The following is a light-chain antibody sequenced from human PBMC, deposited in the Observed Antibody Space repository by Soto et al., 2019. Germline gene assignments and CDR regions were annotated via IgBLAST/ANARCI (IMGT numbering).Light chain of an antibody. Sequence: EIVLTHSPGTLSFSPGERATLSCRASQSVSSYLAWYQKTPGQAPRLLIYATSNRVPGVPARFSGSGSGTDLTLSISRLEPEDFAVYYCQQRSNWPPITFGQGTRLEIK. V-gene: IGKV3-11*01. J-gene: IGKJ5*01. CDR2: ATS. CDR3: QQRSNWPPIT. CDR1: QSVSSY.